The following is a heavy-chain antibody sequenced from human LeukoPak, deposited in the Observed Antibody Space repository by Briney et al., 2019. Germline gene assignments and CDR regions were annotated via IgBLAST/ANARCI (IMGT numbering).Heavy chain of an antibody. CDR1: GGTFSSYA. CDR3: AREGGGFWSGYSVLRSRQYYFDY. V-gene: IGHV1-69*01. D-gene: IGHD3-3*01. CDR2: IIPIFGTA. J-gene: IGHJ4*02. Sequence: SVKVSCKAYGGTFSSYAISWVRQAPGQGLEWMGGIIPIFGTANYAQKFQGRVTITADESTSTAYMELSSLRSEDTAVYYCAREGGGFWSGYSVLRSRQYYFDYWGQGTLVTVSS.